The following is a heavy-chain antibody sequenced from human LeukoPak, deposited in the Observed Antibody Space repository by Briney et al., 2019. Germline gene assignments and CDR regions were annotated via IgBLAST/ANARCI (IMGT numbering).Heavy chain of an antibody. CDR1: GFSFSDYI. J-gene: IGHJ4*02. V-gene: IGHV3-64*01. CDR3: TRRYGDHSGWAGYHDS. D-gene: IGHD6-19*01. Sequence: GGSLRLSCVASGFSFSDYIMHWVRQAPGKGLDYVSAIRSDGSSTVYPNSVKGRFTISRDNSKSTLYLQMGSLRAEDTAVYYCTRRYGDHSGWAGYHDSWGQGTLVTVSS. CDR2: IRSDGSST.